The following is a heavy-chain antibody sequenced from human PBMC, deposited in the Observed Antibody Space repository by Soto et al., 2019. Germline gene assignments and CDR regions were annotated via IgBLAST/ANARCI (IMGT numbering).Heavy chain of an antibody. CDR2: IIPISGTA. Sequence: GASVKVSCKASGGTFSSYAISWVRQAPGQGLEWMGGIIPISGTANYAQKFQGRVTITADESTSTAYMELSSLRYEDTAVYYCARVTYGDYLFDYWGQGTLVTVSS. D-gene: IGHD4-17*01. V-gene: IGHV1-69*13. J-gene: IGHJ4*02. CDR1: GGTFSSYA. CDR3: ARVTYGDYLFDY.